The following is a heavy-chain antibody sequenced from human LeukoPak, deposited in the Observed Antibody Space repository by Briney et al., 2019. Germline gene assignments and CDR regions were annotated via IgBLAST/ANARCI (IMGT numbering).Heavy chain of an antibody. J-gene: IGHJ5*02. CDR3: ARGVVVVAATWNWFDP. CDR2: IYYSGST. V-gene: IGHV4-59*01. Sequence: SETLSLTCTVSGGSISSYYRSWIRQPPGKGLEWIGYIYYSGSTNYNPSLKSRVTISVDTSKNQFSLKLSSVTAADTAVYYCARGVVVVAATWNWFDPWGQGTLVTVSS. D-gene: IGHD2-15*01. CDR1: GGSISSYY.